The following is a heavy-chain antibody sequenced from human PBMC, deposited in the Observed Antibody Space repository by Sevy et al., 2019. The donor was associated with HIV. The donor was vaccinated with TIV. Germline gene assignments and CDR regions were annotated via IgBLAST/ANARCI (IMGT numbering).Heavy chain of an antibody. CDR3: ARDGARITMVQGVMAYYHGMDV. V-gene: IGHV3-21*01. CDR2: ISSSSNYI. Sequence: GGSLRLSCAASGFTFSTYSMNWVRQAPGKGLEWVSSISSSSNYIYYADSLKGRFTISRDKPKNSLYLQMNSLRADDTAVDYCARDGARITMVQGVMAYYHGMDVWGQGTTVTVSS. CDR1: GFTFSTYS. D-gene: IGHD3-10*01. J-gene: IGHJ6*02.